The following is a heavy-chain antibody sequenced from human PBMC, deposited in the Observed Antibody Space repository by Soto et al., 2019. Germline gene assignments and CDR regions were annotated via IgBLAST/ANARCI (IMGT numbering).Heavy chain of an antibody. CDR3: AKGLRAVRGAKVYYGMDV. V-gene: IGHV3-23*01. Sequence: GGSLRLSCAASGFTFSSYAMSWVRQAPGEGLEWVSAISGSGGSTYYADSVKGRFTISRDNSKNTLYLQMNSLRAEDTAVYYCAKGLRAVRGAKVYYGMDVWGQGTTVTVSS. CDR1: GFTFSSYA. CDR2: ISGSGGST. D-gene: IGHD3-10*01. J-gene: IGHJ6*02.